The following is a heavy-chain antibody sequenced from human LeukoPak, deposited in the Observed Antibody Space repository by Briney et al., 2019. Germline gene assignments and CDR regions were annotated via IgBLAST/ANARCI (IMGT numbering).Heavy chain of an antibody. J-gene: IGHJ4*02. V-gene: IGHV1-2*02. CDR1: GGTFSSYA. D-gene: IGHD3-22*01. Sequence: GASVKVSCKASGGTFSSYAISWVRQAPGQGLEWMGWINPNSGGTNYAQKFQGRVTMTRDTSISTAYMELSRLRSDDTAVYYCARDEEGYYDSSGYLDYWGQGTLVTVSS. CDR2: INPNSGGT. CDR3: ARDEEGYYDSSGYLDY.